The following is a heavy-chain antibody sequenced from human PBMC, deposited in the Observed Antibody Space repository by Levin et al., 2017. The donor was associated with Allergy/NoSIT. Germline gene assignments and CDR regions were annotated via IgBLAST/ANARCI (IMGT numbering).Heavy chain of an antibody. CDR3: ARDDADDYGDSGHDY. J-gene: IGHJ4*02. CDR1: GFTFSSYG. CDR2: IWYDGSNK. V-gene: IGHV3-33*01. D-gene: IGHD4-17*01. Sequence: GESLKISCAASGFTFSSYGMHWVRQAPGKGLEWVAVIWYDGSNKYYADSVKGRFTISRDNSKNTLYLQMNSLRAEDTAVYYCARDDADDYGDSGHDYWGQGTLVTVSS.